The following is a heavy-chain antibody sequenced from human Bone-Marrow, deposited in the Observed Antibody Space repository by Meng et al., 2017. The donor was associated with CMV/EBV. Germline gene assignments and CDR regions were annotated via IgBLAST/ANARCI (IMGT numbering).Heavy chain of an antibody. CDR1: GFTFSSYS. CDR2: IYSGGSSI. J-gene: IGHJ4*02. V-gene: IGHV3-23*03. Sequence: GESLKISCAASGFTFSSYSMNWVRQVPGKGLDWVSVIYSGGSSIYSGDSVKGRFTVSRDDSKNALYLDISSLRVEDTAVYYCAKSSSGYSLDYWGQGALVTVSS. CDR3: AKSSSGYSLDY. D-gene: IGHD3-22*01.